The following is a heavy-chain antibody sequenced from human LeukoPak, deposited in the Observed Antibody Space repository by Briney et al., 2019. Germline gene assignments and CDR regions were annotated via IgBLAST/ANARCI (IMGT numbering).Heavy chain of an antibody. J-gene: IGHJ4*02. D-gene: IGHD3-22*01. CDR1: GYTFTGYY. V-gene: IGHV1-2*02. Sequence: ASVKVSCKASGYTFTGYYMHWVRQAPGQGLEWMGWINPNSGGTNYAQKFQGRVTMTRDTSISTAYMELSRLRSDDTAVYYCARGPYDSSGYLPHYWGQGTLVTVSS. CDR3: ARGPYDSSGYLPHY. CDR2: INPNSGGT.